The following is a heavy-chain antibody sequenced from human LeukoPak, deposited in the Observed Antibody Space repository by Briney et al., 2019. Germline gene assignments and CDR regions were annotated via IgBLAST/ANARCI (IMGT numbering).Heavy chain of an antibody. Sequence: GASVKVSFKASGYTFTAYYIHWVRQAPGQGFEWMGWINPNSGGTKYAQNFQGRVTMTRDTSISTAYMELSSLTSDDTAVYYCARVPSGIWFDPWGQGTLVTVSS. V-gene: IGHV1-2*02. J-gene: IGHJ5*02. CDR1: GYTFTAYY. CDR3: ARVPSGIWFDP. CDR2: INPNSGGT. D-gene: IGHD2-15*01.